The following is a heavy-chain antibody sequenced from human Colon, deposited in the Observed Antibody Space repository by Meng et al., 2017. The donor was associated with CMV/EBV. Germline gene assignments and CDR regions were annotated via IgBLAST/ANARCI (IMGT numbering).Heavy chain of an antibody. V-gene: IGHV4-39*07. CDR2: ISYSGTT. D-gene: IGHD3-22*01. CDR3: ARGGRRRNSDGRGYSLIWFDP. J-gene: IGHJ5*02. CDR1: GASVSSTSYY. Sequence: GSLRLSCTVSGASVSSTSYYWGWIRQPPGKGLEWLGSISYSGTTYYNPSLKSRLTISIDTSRNQFSLNLSSVTAADTAVYYCARGGRRRNSDGRGYSLIWFDPWGLGTQVTVSS.